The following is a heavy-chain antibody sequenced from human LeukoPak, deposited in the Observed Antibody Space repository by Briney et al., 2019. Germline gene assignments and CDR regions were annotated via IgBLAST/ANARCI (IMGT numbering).Heavy chain of an antibody. J-gene: IGHJ2*01. D-gene: IGHD7-27*01. V-gene: IGHV4-59*01. CDR3: AREKVKLGKSWYFDL. CDR2: IYSSGSV. Sequence: SETLSLTCTVSGGSTSGNYWSWIRQPPGAGLEWIGYIYSSGSVTYNPSLKSRVSMTIDTSRDQLSPKVNSVTAADTAVYYCAREKVKLGKSWYFDLWGRGTLVTVSS. CDR1: GGSTSGNY.